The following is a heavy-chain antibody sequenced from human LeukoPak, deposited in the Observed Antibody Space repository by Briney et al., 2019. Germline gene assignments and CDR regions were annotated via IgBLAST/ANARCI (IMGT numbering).Heavy chain of an antibody. CDR2: MNPNSGNT. J-gene: IGHJ4*02. V-gene: IGHV1-8*01. CDR3: ARAGSKRGARVDARRIDY. Sequence: ASVKVSCKASRYTFTSYDISWVRQATEQGLEWMGWMNPNSGNTGYAQKFQGRVTMTRNTSISTAYMELSSLRSEDTAVYYCARAGSKRGARVDARRIDYWGQGTLVTVSS. CDR1: RYTFTSYD. D-gene: IGHD2-2*01.